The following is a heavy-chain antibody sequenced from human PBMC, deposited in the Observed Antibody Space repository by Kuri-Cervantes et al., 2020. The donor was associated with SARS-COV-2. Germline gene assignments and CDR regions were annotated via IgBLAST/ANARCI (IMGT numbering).Heavy chain of an antibody. J-gene: IGHJ4*02. V-gene: IGHV3-23*01. D-gene: IGHD5-18*01. CDR3: AKGGVGIQLWLLFDY. CDR2: ISGSGGST. Sequence: GESLKISCAASGFTFSSYWMSWVRQAPGKGLEWVSAISGSGGSTYYADSVKGRFTISRDNSKNTLYLRMNSLRAEDTAVYYCAKGGVGIQLWLLFDYWGQGTLVTVSS. CDR1: GFTFSSYW.